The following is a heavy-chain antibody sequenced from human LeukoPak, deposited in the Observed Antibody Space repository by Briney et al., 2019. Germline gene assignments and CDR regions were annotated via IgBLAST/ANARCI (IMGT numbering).Heavy chain of an antibody. CDR1: GGSFSGYY. V-gene: IGHV4-34*01. CDR2: INHSGST. CDR3: ASYSGSYDWFDP. D-gene: IGHD1-26*01. Sequence: SSETLSLTCAVYGGSFSGYYWSWIRQPPGKGLEWIGEINHSGSTNYNPSLKSRVTISVDTSKNQFSLKLSSVTAADTAVYYCASYSGSYDWFDPWGQGTLDTVSS. J-gene: IGHJ5*02.